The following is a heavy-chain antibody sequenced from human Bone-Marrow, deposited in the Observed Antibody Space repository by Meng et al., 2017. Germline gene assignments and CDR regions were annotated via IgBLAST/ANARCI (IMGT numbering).Heavy chain of an antibody. D-gene: IGHD3-10*01. Sequence: SVKVSCKASGGTFSSYAISWVRQAPGQGLEWMGGIIPIFGTANYAQKFQGRVTITADKSTSTAYMELSSLRSEDTAVYYCARDRGDYYGSGSYYFIAFDIWGQGTMVTVSS. CDR1: GGTFSSYA. J-gene: IGHJ3*02. CDR3: ARDRGDYYGSGSYYFIAFDI. V-gene: IGHV1-69*06. CDR2: IIPIFGTA.